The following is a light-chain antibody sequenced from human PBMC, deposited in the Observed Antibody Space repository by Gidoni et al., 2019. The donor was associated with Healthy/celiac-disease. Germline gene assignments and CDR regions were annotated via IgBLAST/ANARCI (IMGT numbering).Light chain of an antibody. Sequence: DIQMTPSPSSLSASVGDRDTITCRASQNINSYLNWYQQKQGKAPNLLIYAASSLQSGVPSWFSGSGSGTDFTLTISSLQPEDFATYYCQQSYTTPFTFGPGTKVDIK. CDR1: QNINSY. CDR2: AAS. CDR3: QQSYTTPFT. J-gene: IGKJ3*01. V-gene: IGKV1-39*01.